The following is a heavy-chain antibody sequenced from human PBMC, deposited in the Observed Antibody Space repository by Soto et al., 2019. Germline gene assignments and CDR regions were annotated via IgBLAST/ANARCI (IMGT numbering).Heavy chain of an antibody. CDR1: GFSFSDYG. V-gene: IGHV3-33*08. CDR3: ARDRGSDSVAFDI. J-gene: IGHJ3*02. CDR2: IYYDGSNE. D-gene: IGHD1-26*01. Sequence: QVQLVESGGGVVQPGRSLRLSCAASGFSFSDYGMHWVRQAPGKGLEWVALIYYDGSNEHYADSVQGRFTISRDNSKNTLYLQMNSLRAEDTAVYYCARDRGSDSVAFDIWGQGTVVAVSS.